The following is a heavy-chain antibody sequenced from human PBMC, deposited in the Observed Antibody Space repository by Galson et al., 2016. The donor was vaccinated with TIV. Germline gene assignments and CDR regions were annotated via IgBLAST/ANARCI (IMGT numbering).Heavy chain of an antibody. CDR1: GASISSGAYF. D-gene: IGHD2-2*01. CDR3: PTYCSSTTCLFDP. V-gene: IGHV4-61*02. J-gene: IGHJ5*02. CDR2: IYISGTT. Sequence: TLSLTCTVSGASISSGAYFWSWIRQPAGKGLEWIGSIYISGTTNYNPSLKRRVTISVDASKNQFSLKLNSVTAADTALYYCPTYCSSTTCLFDPWGQGTLATVSA.